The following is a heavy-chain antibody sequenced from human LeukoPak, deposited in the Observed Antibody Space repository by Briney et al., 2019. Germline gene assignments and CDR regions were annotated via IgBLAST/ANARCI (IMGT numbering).Heavy chain of an antibody. CDR2: IYTGNST. V-gene: IGHV3-66*01. CDR3: ARDYGGSRDFDY. CDR1: GFTFSSYA. J-gene: IGHJ4*02. D-gene: IGHD4/OR15-4a*01. Sequence: GGSLRLSCAASGFTFSSYAMSWVRQAPGKGLEWVSVIYTGNSTYYADSVKGRFTISRDNSKNTLYLHMNSLRAEDTAVYYCARDYGGSRDFDYWGQGTLVTVSS.